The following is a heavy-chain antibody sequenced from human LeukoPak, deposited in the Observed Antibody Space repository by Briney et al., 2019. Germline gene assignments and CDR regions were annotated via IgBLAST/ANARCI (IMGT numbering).Heavy chain of an antibody. D-gene: IGHD4-17*01. CDR1: GYTFINYG. V-gene: IGHV1-18*01. CDR3: ARDESYGDYNNWFDP. J-gene: IGHJ5*02. CDR2: ISAYNGNT. Sequence: ASVKVSCKASGYTFINYGLSWVRQAPGQGLEWMGWISAYNGNTNYAQKLQGRVTMTTDTSTSTAYMELRSLRSDDTVVYYCARDESYGDYNNWFDPWGQGTLVTVSS.